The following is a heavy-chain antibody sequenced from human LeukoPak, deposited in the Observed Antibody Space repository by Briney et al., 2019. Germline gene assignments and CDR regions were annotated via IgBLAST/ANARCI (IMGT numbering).Heavy chain of an antibody. Sequence: ASVKVSCKASGYTFTSYGISWVRQAPGQGLEWMGWISAYNGNTNYAQKLQGRVTMTTDTSTSTAYMELRSLRPDDTAVYYCASVYCSSTSCYRGGLDYWGQGTLVTVSS. CDR2: ISAYNGNT. J-gene: IGHJ4*02. CDR1: GYTFTSYG. CDR3: ASVYCSSTSCYRGGLDY. V-gene: IGHV1-18*01. D-gene: IGHD2-2*01.